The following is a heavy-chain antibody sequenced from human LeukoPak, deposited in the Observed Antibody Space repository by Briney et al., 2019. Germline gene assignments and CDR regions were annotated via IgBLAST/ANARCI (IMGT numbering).Heavy chain of an antibody. CDR1: GFTFSAFG. D-gene: IGHD2-15*01. CDR2: ILYDDK. CDR3: ARYCSGGCYSGLDY. J-gene: IGHJ4*02. Sequence: GGSLRLSCAASGFTFSAFGMHWVRQAPGRGLEWVALILYDDKYYADSVKGRFTISRDNSRNTLYLQMDSLRAEDTAVYYCARYCSGGCYSGLDYWGQGTLVTVPS. V-gene: IGHV3-33*01.